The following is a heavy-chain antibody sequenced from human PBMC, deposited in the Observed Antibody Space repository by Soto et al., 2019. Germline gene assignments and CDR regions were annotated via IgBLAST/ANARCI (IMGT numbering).Heavy chain of an antibody. CDR2: INSDESSR. CDR1: GFTFSNYW. CDR3: ARGIDFYFDL. Sequence: EVQLVESGGDLVQPGGSLSLSCVASGFTFSNYWMHWVRHAPGKGLEWVSRINSDESSRAYADSVKGRFISSRDNDKNSLSLEMNSLRAEDTAVYYCARGIDFYFDLWGRGTLVTVSS. J-gene: IGHJ2*01. V-gene: IGHV3-74*01.